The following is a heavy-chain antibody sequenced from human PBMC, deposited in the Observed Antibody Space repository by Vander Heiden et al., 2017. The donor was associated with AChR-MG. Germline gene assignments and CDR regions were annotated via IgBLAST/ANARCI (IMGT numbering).Heavy chain of an antibody. Sequence: QVQLVQSGGGVVQPGRSLRLSCEASGFPFYDFSLHWVRRAPVKGLEWVASLSHDGSKEYYADLIKGRFTISRDISRNTLFLQLNSLEPEDTAVYYCVRTMVRGVIVSNWFDTWGQGTPVTVAS. D-gene: IGHD3-10*01. J-gene: IGHJ5*02. CDR1: GFPFYDFS. V-gene: IGHV3-30*04. CDR3: VRTMVRGVIVSNWFDT. CDR2: LSHDGSKE.